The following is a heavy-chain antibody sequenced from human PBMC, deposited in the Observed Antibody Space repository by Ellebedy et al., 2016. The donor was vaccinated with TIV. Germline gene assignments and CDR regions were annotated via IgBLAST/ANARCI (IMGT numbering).Heavy chain of an antibody. CDR2: ISGSGDNT. J-gene: IGHJ5*01. CDR3: AKRSFFDNNWFDS. Sequence: GGSLRLSCAGSGFTFNRYVMSWVRQAPAKGLEWVSSISGSGDNTYYADAVQGRFTISRDKSKNTVYLQMSSLRAEDTAVYYCAKRSFFDNNWFDSWGQGTLVTVSS. V-gene: IGHV3-23*01. D-gene: IGHD3/OR15-3a*01. CDR1: GFTFNRYV.